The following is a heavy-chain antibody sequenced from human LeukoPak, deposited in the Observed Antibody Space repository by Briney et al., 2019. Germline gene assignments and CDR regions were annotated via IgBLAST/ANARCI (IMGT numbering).Heavy chain of an antibody. V-gene: IGHV1-69*13. Sequence: GASVKVSCKASGGTFSSYAISWVRQAPGQGLEWMGGIIPIFGTANYAQKFQGRVTITADESTSTAYMELSSLRSEDTAVYWCATELRYCSSDRCYSGFDVWGQGTMVTVSS. CDR2: IIPIFGTA. CDR1: GGTFSSYA. J-gene: IGHJ3*01. D-gene: IGHD2-2*02. CDR3: ATELRYCSSDRCYSGFDV.